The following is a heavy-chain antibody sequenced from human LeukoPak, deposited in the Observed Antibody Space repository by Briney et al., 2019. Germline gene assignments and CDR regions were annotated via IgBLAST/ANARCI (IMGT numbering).Heavy chain of an antibody. CDR1: GFTFDDYA. CDR2: ISWNSGSI. D-gene: IGHD6-19*01. Sequence: GRSLRLSCAASGFTFDDYAMHWVRQAPGKGLEWVSGISWNSGSIGYADSVNGRFTISRDNAKNSLYLQMNSLRAEDTALYYCAEDILAGGYGMDVWGQGTTVTVSS. V-gene: IGHV3-9*01. J-gene: IGHJ6*02. CDR3: AEDILAGGYGMDV.